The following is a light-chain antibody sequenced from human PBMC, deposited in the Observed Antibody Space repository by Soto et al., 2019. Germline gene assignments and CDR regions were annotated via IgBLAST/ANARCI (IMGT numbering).Light chain of an antibody. Sequence: QAVVTQPPSGAGAPGQSVTFSCSGSSSNVGMNYVYWFQQLPGTAPKLLIYRNNQRPSGVTDRFSGSNSGTSGSLAISGLRSEDEADYYCASWDDRLRGWVFGGGTKLTVL. CDR2: RNN. CDR1: SSNVGMNY. CDR3: ASWDDRLRGWV. J-gene: IGLJ3*02. V-gene: IGLV1-47*01.